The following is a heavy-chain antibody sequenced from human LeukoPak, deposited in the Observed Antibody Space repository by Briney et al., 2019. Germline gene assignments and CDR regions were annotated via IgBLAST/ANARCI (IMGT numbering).Heavy chain of an antibody. CDR3: AREKVVIAATHYYGMDV. CDR1: GDRVSTNTAA. J-gene: IGHJ6*02. Sequence: SQTLSLTCAISGDRVSTNTAAWSWIRQSPPRGLEWLGRTYYRSKWYNDYAGYVKSRIILNPDTSKNPSSLQLNSVTPEDTAVYYCAREKVVIAATHYYGMDVWGQGTTVTVSS. V-gene: IGHV6-1*01. CDR2: TYYRSKWYN. D-gene: IGHD2-15*01.